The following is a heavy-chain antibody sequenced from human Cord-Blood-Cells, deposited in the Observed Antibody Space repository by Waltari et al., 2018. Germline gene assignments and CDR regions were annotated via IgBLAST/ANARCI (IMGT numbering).Heavy chain of an antibody. CDR2: IRSKAYGGTT. CDR1: GFTLGDYA. D-gene: IGHD2-2*01. V-gene: IGHV3-49*03. J-gene: IGHJ3*02. CDR3: TRGRFAIFDI. Sequence: EVQLVASGGGLVQPGRSLRLSCTASGFTLGDYAMSWFRQAPGKGLGWVGFIRSKAYGGTTEYAASVKGRFTISRDDSKSIAYLQMNSLKTEDTAVYYCTRGRFAIFDIWGQGTMVTVSS.